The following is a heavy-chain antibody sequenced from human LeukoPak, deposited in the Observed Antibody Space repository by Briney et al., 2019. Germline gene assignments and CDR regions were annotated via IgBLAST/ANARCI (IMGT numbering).Heavy chain of an antibody. CDR3: ARQAAGSGWYFDY. Sequence: SETLSLTCAVYGGSFSDYYWSWIRQPPGKGLEWIGEINHSGSTNYNPSLKSRVTISLDKSKKQFSLKLSSVTAADTAVYYCARQAAGSGWYFDYWGQGTLVTVSS. CDR2: INHSGST. J-gene: IGHJ4*02. CDR1: GGSFSDYY. V-gene: IGHV4-34*01. D-gene: IGHD6-19*01.